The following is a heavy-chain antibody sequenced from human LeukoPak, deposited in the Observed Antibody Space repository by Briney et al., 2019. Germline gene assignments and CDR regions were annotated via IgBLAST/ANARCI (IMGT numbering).Heavy chain of an antibody. D-gene: IGHD6-6*01. V-gene: IGHV3-66*01. CDR3: ARGIAAPDWFDP. J-gene: IGHJ5*02. CDR2: IYSGGST. Sequence: GGSLRLSCAASGLTVSSNYMSWVRQAPGKGLEWVSVIYSGGSTYYADSVKGRFTISRDNSKNTLYLQMNSLRAEDTAVYYCARGIAAPDWFDPWGQGTLVTVSS. CDR1: GLTVSSNY.